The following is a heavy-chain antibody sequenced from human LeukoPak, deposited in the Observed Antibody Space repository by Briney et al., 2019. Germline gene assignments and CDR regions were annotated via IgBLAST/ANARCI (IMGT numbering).Heavy chain of an antibody. CDR2: ISSSSSYI. Sequence: GGSLRLSCAASGFTFSDYNMRWIRQAPGKGLEWVSSISSSSSYIYYADSVKGRFTISRDNAKNSLYLQMNSLRAEDTAVYYCARGVLLDYWGQGTLVTVSS. J-gene: IGHJ4*02. D-gene: IGHD3-10*01. V-gene: IGHV3-21*01. CDR1: GFTFSDYN. CDR3: ARGVLLDY.